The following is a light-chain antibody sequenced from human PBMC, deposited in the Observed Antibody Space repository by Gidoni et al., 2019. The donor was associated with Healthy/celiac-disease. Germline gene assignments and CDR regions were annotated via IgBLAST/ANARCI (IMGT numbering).Light chain of an antibody. CDR3: CSYAGSSTFG. CDR2: EGS. Sequence: QSALTQPASVSGSPGQSITISCTGTSSDVGSYNLVSWYQQHPGKAPKLMIYEGSKRPSGVSNRFSGCKSGNTASLTISGLPAEDEADYYCCSYAGSSTFGFGGGTKLTVL. CDR1: SSDVGSYNL. J-gene: IGLJ2*01. V-gene: IGLV2-23*03.